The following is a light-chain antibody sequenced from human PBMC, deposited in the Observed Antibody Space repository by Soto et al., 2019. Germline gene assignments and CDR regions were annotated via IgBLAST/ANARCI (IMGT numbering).Light chain of an antibody. Sequence: EIVMTQSPATLSVSPGERATLSCRASQTVSSNLAWYQQKPGQAPRLLIYDASTRATGIPVRFRGSGSGTEFTLTISILQSEDSAVYYCHQYNNWLALTFGGGTKVEIK. J-gene: IGKJ4*01. CDR2: DAS. V-gene: IGKV3-15*01. CDR3: HQYNNWLALT. CDR1: QTVSSN.